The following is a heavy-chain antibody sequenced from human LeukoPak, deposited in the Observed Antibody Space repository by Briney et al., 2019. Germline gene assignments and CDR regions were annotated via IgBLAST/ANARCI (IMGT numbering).Heavy chain of an antibody. CDR1: GYSFTNYW. V-gene: IGHV5-51*01. J-gene: IGHJ4*02. CDR3: ARRSLNYYDSSVYYFDY. Sequence: GESLKISCQGSGYSFTNYWIGWVRQMPGKGLEWMGVIYPGDSDTRYSPSFQGRINISADTSIDTAYLQWSSLKASDTAMYYCARRSLNYYDSSVYYFDYWGRGTLVTVSS. CDR2: IYPGDSDT. D-gene: IGHD3-22*01.